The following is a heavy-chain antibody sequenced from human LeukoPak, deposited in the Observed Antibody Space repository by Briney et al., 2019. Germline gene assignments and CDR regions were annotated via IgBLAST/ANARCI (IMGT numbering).Heavy chain of an antibody. CDR3: ARCHGDSEGYYYYYMDV. Sequence: PRASVTVSCKASGYTFTGYYMHWVRQAPGQGLEWMGWINPNSGGTNYAQKLQGRVTMTTDTSTSTAYMELRSLRSDDTAVYYCARCHGDSEGYYYYYMDVWGKGTTVTISS. D-gene: IGHD4-17*01. V-gene: IGHV1-2*02. CDR2: INPNSGGT. J-gene: IGHJ6*03. CDR1: GYTFTGYY.